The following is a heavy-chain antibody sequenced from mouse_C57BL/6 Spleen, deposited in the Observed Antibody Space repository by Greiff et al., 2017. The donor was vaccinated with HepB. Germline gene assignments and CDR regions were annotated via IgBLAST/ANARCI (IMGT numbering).Heavy chain of an antibody. CDR2: IYPRSGNT. V-gene: IGHV1-81*01. J-gene: IGHJ2*01. D-gene: IGHD2-5*01. Sequence: QVQLKQSGAELARPGASVKLSCKASGYTFTSYGISWVKQRTGQGLEWIGEIYPRSGNTYYNEKFKGKATLTADKSSSTAYMELRSLTSEDSAVYFCARSGYYSNYVGGYFDYWGQGTTLTVSS. CDR3: ARSGYYSNYVGGYFDY. CDR1: GYTFTSYG.